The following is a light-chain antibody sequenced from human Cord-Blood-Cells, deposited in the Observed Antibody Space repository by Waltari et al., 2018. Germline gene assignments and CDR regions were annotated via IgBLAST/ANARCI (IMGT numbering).Light chain of an antibody. CDR3: CSYAGSSTFYV. Sequence: QSALPKPPSVPVSPGHSTTIPCTGTSIHVGSYNLFACYQQHPGKAPKLMIYEVSKRPSGVSNRFSGSKSGNTASLTISGLQAEDEADYYCCSYAGSSTFYVFGTGTKVTVL. J-gene: IGLJ1*01. CDR1: SIHVGSYNL. V-gene: IGLV2-23*02. CDR2: EVS.